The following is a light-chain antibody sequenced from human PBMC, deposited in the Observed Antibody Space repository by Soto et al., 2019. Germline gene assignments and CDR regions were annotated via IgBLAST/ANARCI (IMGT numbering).Light chain of an antibody. J-gene: IGLJ1*01. Sequence: QPVLTQPASVSGSPGQSIAISCTGTSSDVGGYNYVSWYQQHPGKAPKLMVYDVSNRPSGVSNRFSGSKSGKTASLTISGLQAEDEADYYCSSYTSSSTYVFGTGTKLTVL. CDR2: DVS. V-gene: IGLV2-14*01. CDR1: SSDVGGYNY. CDR3: SSYTSSSTYV.